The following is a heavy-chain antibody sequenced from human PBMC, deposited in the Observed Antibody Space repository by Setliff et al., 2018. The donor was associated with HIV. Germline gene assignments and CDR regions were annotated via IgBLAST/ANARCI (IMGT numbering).Heavy chain of an antibody. CDR3: ARGGYDYVWGSYRYPYYYYYMDV. J-gene: IGHJ6*03. CDR1: GDSIGTYY. Sequence: SETLSLTCSVSGDSIGTYYWNWIRQTPGKRLEWIGFFYYSGSTNYNPSLKSRVTISVDTSKNQFSLKLSSVTAADTAVYYCARGGYDYVWGSYRYPYYYYYMDVWGKGTTVTVSS. V-gene: IGHV4-59*01. CDR2: FYYSGST. D-gene: IGHD3-16*02.